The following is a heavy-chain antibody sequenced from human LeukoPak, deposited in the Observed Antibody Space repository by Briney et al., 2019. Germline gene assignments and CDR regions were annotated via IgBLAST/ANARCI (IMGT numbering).Heavy chain of an antibody. J-gene: IGHJ4*02. CDR1: GGSISSSSYY. CDR3: ARADSSGSHPFGY. V-gene: IGHV4-39*07. D-gene: IGHD3-22*01. Sequence: SETLSLTCTVSGGSISSSSYYWGWIRQPPGKGLEWIGSIYYSGSTYYNPSLKSRVTISVDTSKNQFSLKLSSVTAADTAVYYCARADSSGSHPFGYWGQGTPVTVSS. CDR2: IYYSGST.